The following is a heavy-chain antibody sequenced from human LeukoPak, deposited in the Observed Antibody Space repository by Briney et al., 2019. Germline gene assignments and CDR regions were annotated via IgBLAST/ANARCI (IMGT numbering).Heavy chain of an antibody. V-gene: IGHV3-23*01. J-gene: IGHJ4*02. CDR3: AKGIQWELPLEY. CDR2: ISGRGDKT. D-gene: IGHD1-26*01. Sequence: PGGSLRLSCAASGFTFRNYAMSWVRQAPGKGREWVSVISGRGDKTYYAGSAKGRFTISRDNSKNTLYLQMNSLRDVDTAIYYCAKGIQWELPLEYWGQGTLVTVSS. CDR1: GFTFRNYA.